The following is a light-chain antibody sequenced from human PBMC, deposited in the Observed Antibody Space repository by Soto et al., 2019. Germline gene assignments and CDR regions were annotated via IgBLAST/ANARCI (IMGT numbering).Light chain of an antibody. CDR2: RNN. J-gene: IGLJ1*01. Sequence: QSVLTRPPSASGTPGQRVTISCSGSSSNIGSNFVYWYQQLPGTAPKLLIYRNNQRPSGVPDRFSGSKSDTSASLAISGLRSEDEADYYCAAWGDSLSGYVFGTGTKLTVL. CDR3: AAWGDSLSGYV. V-gene: IGLV1-47*01. CDR1: SSNIGSNF.